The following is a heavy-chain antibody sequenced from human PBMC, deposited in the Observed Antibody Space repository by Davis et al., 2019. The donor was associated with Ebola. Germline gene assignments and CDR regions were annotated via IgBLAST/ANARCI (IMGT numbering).Heavy chain of an antibody. CDR3: ARLSGSSWFHGMDV. Sequence: GESLKISCKGSGYSFNDQWIGWVRQTPGKGLEWMGIIFPRDSDTRYRPSFQGQVTISVDKSINTAYLEWSSLRASDTAMYYCARLSGSSWFHGMDVWGQGTTVTVSS. CDR1: GYSFNDQW. D-gene: IGHD1-26*01. J-gene: IGHJ6*02. V-gene: IGHV5-51*01. CDR2: IFPRDSDT.